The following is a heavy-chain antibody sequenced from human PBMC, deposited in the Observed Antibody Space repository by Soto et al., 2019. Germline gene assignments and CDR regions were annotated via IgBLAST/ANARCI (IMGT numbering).Heavy chain of an antibody. CDR3: ARDHGIAAAVDYYYYYGMDV. V-gene: IGHV1-3*01. D-gene: IGHD6-13*01. CDR1: GYTFTSDA. Sequence: QVQLVQSGAEVKKPGASVKVSCKASGYTFTSDAMHWVRQAPGQRLEWMGWINAGNSNTKYSQKFQGRVTITRDTSASTAYMELSSLRSEDTAVYYCARDHGIAAAVDYYYYYGMDVWGQGTTVTVSS. CDR2: INAGNSNT. J-gene: IGHJ6*02.